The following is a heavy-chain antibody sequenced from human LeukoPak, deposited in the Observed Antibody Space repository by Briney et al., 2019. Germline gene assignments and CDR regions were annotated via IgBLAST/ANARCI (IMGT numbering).Heavy chain of an antibody. CDR2: INPSGGST. J-gene: IGHJ4*02. CDR3: ARGPVGYCTNGVCYEIAY. Sequence: ASVKVSCKASGYTFTSYYMHWVRRAPGQGLEWMGIINPSGGSTSYAQKFQGRVTMTRDTSTSTVYMELSSLRSEDTAVYYCARGPVGYCTNGVCYEIAYWGQGTLVTVSS. CDR1: GYTFTSYY. V-gene: IGHV1-46*01. D-gene: IGHD2-8*01.